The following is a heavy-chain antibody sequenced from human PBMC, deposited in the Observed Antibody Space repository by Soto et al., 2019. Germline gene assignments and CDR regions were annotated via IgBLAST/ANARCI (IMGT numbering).Heavy chain of an antibody. CDR1: GYTFTSYD. CDR2: MNPNSGNT. D-gene: IGHD3-3*01. V-gene: IGHV1-8*01. J-gene: IGHJ6*03. Sequence: ASVKVSCKASGYTFTSYDINWVRQATGQGLEWMGWMNPNSGNTGYAQKFQGRVTMTRNTSISTAYMELSSLRSEDTAVYYCARGVGYDFWSGYYPYAEYYYYYMDVWGKGTTVTVSS. CDR3: ARGVGYDFWSGYYPYAEYYYYYMDV.